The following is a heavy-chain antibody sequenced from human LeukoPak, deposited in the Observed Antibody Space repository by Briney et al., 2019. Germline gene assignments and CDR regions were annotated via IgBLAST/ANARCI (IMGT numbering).Heavy chain of an antibody. CDR2: FDPEDGET. D-gene: IGHD4-17*01. V-gene: IGHV1-24*01. CDR3: ATAGDYEGLFDY. J-gene: IGHJ4*02. Sequence: ASVKVSCKVSGYTLTELSMHWVRQAPGKGREWMGGFDPEDGETIYAQKFQGRVTMTEDTSTDTAYMELSSLRSEDTAVYYCATAGDYEGLFDYWGQGTLVTVSS. CDR1: GYTLTELS.